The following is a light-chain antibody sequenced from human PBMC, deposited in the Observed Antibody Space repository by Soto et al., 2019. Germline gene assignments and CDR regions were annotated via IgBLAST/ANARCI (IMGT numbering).Light chain of an antibody. Sequence: AIQLTQSPSSLSASVGDRVTITCRASQGISSALAWYQQKPGKAPKLLIYDASSLESGVPSRFSGSGSGTDFTLIISSLQPEDFATYHCQQFNSYLWTFGQGTKVDIK. CDR3: QQFNSYLWT. CDR1: QGISSA. V-gene: IGKV1-13*02. CDR2: DAS. J-gene: IGKJ1*01.